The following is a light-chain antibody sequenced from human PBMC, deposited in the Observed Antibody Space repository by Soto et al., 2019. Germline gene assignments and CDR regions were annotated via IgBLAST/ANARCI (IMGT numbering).Light chain of an antibody. CDR1: SSNIGSYY. V-gene: IGLV1-47*01. J-gene: IGLJ2*01. CDR3: AAWDDSLSGL. CDR2: RND. Sequence: QSVLTQPPSASGTPGQRVTISCSGDSSNIGSYYVYWYQQLPGMAPKLLIYRNDQRPSVVPDRFSASKSGTSASLAISGLRSEDEGDYYCAAWDDSLSGLFGGGTKLTVL.